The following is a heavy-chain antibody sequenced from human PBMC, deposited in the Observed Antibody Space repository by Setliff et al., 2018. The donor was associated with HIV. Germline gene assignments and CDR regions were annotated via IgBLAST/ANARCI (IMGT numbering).Heavy chain of an antibody. CDR2: LNWNSGSI. CDR1: GFTFEDYA. J-gene: IGHJ4*02. Sequence: SLRLSCVASGFTFEDYAMHWVRQAPGKGLEWVAALNWNSGSIGYADSVKGRFTISRDNAKKALYLQMNSLRIEDTAFYHCVKDRGAAAGNGGYFDYWGQGTLVTVSS. V-gene: IGHV3-9*01. CDR3: VKDRGAAAGNGGYFDY. D-gene: IGHD6-13*01.